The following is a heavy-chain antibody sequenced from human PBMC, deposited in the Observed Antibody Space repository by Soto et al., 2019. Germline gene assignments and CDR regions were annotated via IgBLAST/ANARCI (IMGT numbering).Heavy chain of an antibody. CDR1: GGSISSGGYY. D-gene: IGHD3-3*01. Sequence: SETLSLTCTVSGGSISSGGYYWSWIRQHPGKGLEWIGYIYYSGSTYYNPSLKSRVTISVDTSKNQFSLKLSSVTAADTAVYYCARAQYDFWSGYYPSLGFDPWGQGTLVTVSS. V-gene: IGHV4-31*03. CDR3: ARAQYDFWSGYYPSLGFDP. J-gene: IGHJ5*02. CDR2: IYYSGST.